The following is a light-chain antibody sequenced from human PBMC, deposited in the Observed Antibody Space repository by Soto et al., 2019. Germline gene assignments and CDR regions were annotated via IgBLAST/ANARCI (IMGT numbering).Light chain of an antibody. V-gene: IGKV3-15*01. CDR3: QQYNNWPTWT. CDR2: DAS. CDR1: QSVSSN. J-gene: IGKJ1*01. Sequence: EIVMTQSPATLSASPGERATLSCRASQSVSSNLAWYQQKPGQAPRLLIYDASTRATGIPARFSGSGSGTEFTLTISSLQSEDFAVYYCQQYNNWPTWTFGQGTKVDIK.